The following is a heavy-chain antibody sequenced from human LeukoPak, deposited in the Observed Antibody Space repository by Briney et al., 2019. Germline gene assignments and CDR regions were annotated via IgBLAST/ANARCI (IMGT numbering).Heavy chain of an antibody. J-gene: IGHJ5*02. V-gene: IGHV1-69*13. CDR2: IIPIFGTA. D-gene: IGHD3-9*01. CDR1: GGTFSSYA. CDR3: AKDIRRGPYDILTGYSPNWFDP. Sequence: SVKVSCKASGGTFSSYAISWVRQAPGQGLEWMGGIIPIFGTANYAQKFQGRVTITADESTSTAYMELSSLRSEDTALYYCAKDIRRGPYDILTGYSPNWFDPWGQGTLVTVSS.